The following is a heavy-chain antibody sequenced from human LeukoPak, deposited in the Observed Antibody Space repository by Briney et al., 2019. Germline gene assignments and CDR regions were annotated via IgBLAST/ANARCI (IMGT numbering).Heavy chain of an antibody. CDR3: ASLSGYDPDY. CDR1: GGSISSSSYY. Sequence: PSETLSLTCTVSGGSISSSSYYWGWIRQPPGKGLEWIGSIYYSGSTYYNPSLKSRVTISVDTSKNQFSLKLSSVTAADTAVYYCASLSGYDPDYWGQGTLVTVSS. CDR2: IYYSGST. D-gene: IGHD5-12*01. V-gene: IGHV4-39*01. J-gene: IGHJ4*02.